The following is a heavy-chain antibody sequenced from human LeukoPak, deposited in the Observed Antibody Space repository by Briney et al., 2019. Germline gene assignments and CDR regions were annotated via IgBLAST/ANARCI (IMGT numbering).Heavy chain of an antibody. Sequence: GGTLRLSCAASGFTFSSYGMHWVRQAPGKGLEWVAVISYDGSDKYYADSVKDRFTISRDNSKNTLYLQMNSLRAEDTAVYYCAKIRVIFNWNYAYYFDYWGQGSLVTVSS. J-gene: IGHJ4*02. CDR3: AKIRVIFNWNYAYYFDY. CDR1: GFTFSSYG. CDR2: ISYDGSDK. D-gene: IGHD1-7*01. V-gene: IGHV3-30*18.